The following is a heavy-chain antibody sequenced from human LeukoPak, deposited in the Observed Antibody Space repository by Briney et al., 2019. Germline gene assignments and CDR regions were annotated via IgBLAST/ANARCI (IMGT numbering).Heavy chain of an antibody. CDR1: GGSISSYY. J-gene: IGHJ3*02. V-gene: IGHV4-59*01. D-gene: IGHD3-3*01. CDR3: ASYDFWTGSQAFDI. CDR2: IYYSGST. Sequence: SETLSLTCTVSGGSISSYYWSWIRQPPGKGLEWIGYIYYSGSTNYNPSLKSRVTISVDTSKNQFSLKLSSVTAADTAVYYCASYDFWTGSQAFDIWGQGTMVTVSS.